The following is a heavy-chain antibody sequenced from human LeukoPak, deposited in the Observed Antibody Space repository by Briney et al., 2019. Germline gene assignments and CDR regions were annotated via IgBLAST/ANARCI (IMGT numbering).Heavy chain of an antibody. CDR2: ISWNSGSI. CDR3: AKGYRPYYYYYMDV. J-gene: IGHJ6*03. CDR1: GFTFDDYA. D-gene: IGHD2-2*02. V-gene: IGHV3-9*01. Sequence: GGSLRLSCAASGFTFDDYAMHWVRQAPGKGLEWVSGISWNSGSIGYADSVKGRFTISGDNAKNSLYLQMNSLRAEDTALYYCAKGYRPYYYYYMDVWGKGTTVTVSS.